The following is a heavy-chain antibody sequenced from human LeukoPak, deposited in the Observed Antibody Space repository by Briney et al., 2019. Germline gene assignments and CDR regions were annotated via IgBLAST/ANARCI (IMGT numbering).Heavy chain of an antibody. D-gene: IGHD3-9*01. CDR2: IHSSGGTI. V-gene: IGHV3-48*03. Sequence: GGSLRLSCATSGFPFSSYDMNWVRQAPGKGLEWVSYIHSSGGTIYYADSVKGRFTISRDSAKNSVYLRMNSLRAEDTALYYCARGGIAYYDILTGYHWGQGTLVTVSS. CDR1: GFPFSSYD. CDR3: ARGGIAYYDILTGYH. J-gene: IGHJ4*02.